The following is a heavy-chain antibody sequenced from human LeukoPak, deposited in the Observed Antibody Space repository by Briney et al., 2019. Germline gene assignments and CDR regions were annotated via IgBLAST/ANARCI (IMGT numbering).Heavy chain of an antibody. CDR3: ARLYRGSPTSRFDY. D-gene: IGHD1-26*01. CDR2: IYPGDSDT. CDR1: GYSFTSYW. J-gene: IGHJ4*02. V-gene: IGHV5-51*01. Sequence: GESLKISCKGSGYSFTSYWIGWLRQMPGKGLEWMGIIYPGDSDTRYSPSFQGRAPISDDKSITPGYLQWSSLKASDTAMYYCARLYRGSPTSRFDYWGQGTLVTVSS.